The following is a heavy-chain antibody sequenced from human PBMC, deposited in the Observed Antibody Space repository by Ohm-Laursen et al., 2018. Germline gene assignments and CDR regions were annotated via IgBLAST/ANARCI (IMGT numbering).Heavy chain of an antibody. CDR3: ASAYSYSTPHYLDY. CDR2: ISSSSRST. Sequence: SLRLSCSASGFTVSSNYMSWVRQAPGKGLEWVSSISSSSRSTYYADSVKGRFTMSRDNSKNLLYLQLNSLRAEDTAVYYCASAYSYSTPHYLDYWGQGTLVTVSS. D-gene: IGHD5-18*01. V-gene: IGHV3-21*06. CDR1: GFTVSSNY. J-gene: IGHJ4*02.